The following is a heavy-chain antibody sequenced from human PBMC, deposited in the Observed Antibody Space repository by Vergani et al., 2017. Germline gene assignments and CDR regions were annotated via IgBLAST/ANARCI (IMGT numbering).Heavy chain of an antibody. J-gene: IGHJ6*02. CDR1: GYTFTSYG. V-gene: IGHV1-69*04. CDR2: IIPILGIA. D-gene: IGHD6-19*01. Sequence: QVQLVQSGAEVKKPGASVKVSCKASGYTFTSYGISWVRQAPGQGLEWMGRIIPILGIANYAQKFQGRVTITADKSTSTAYMELSSLRSEDTAVYYCAKNGPVDYYYGMDVWGQGTTVTVSS. CDR3: AKNGPVDYYYGMDV.